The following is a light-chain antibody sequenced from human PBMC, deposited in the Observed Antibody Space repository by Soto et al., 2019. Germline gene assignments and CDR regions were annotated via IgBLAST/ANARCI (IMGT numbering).Light chain of an antibody. Sequence: QSALTQPPSASGSPGQSVTISCTGSSSDIGNYNYVSWYQQHPGKAPKLMIYEVSKRPSGVPHRFSGSKSGTTASLTVSGLQAEDEADYYCSSSVCGDILVFGGGTKLTVL. V-gene: IGLV2-8*01. CDR2: EVS. CDR1: SSDIGNYNY. J-gene: IGLJ3*02. CDR3: SSSVCGDILV.